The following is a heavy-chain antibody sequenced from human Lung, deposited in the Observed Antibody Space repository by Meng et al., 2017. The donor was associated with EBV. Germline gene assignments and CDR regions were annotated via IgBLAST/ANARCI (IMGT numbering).Heavy chain of an antibody. CDR2: INPNSGGT. Sequence: GQLGAEVKKPGASVKVSCKASGYTFTGYYMHWVRQAPGQGLEWMGRINPNSGGTNYAQKFQGRVTMTRDTSISTAYMELSRLRSDDTAVYYCAHQAVAGTRGWFDPWGQGTLVTVSS. V-gene: IGHV1-2*06. J-gene: IGHJ5*02. CDR1: GYTFTGYY. CDR3: AHQAVAGTRGWFDP. D-gene: IGHD6-19*01.